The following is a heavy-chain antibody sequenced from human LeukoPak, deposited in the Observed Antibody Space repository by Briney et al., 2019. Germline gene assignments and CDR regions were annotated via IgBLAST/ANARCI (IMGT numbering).Heavy chain of an antibody. CDR3: ARDPLKIGNYYYMDV. CDR2: INPNSGGT. V-gene: IGHV1-2*02. J-gene: IGHJ6*03. CDR1: GYTFTGYY. D-gene: IGHD2/OR15-2a*01. Sequence: ASVKVSCKASGYTFTGYYMHWVRQAPGQGLEWMGWINPNSGGTNYAQKFQGRVTMTRDTSISTAYMELSRLRSDDTAVYYCARDPLKIGNYYYMDVWGKGTTVTVSS.